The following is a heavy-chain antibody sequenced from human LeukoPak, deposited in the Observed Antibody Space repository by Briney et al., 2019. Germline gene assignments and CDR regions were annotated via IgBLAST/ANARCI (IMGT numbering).Heavy chain of an antibody. CDR2: ISGSGGGT. J-gene: IGHJ4*02. CDR3: ARVDILVVPAAINYFDY. CDR1: GFTFSSYA. Sequence: GGSLRLSCAASGFTFSSYAMSWVRQAPGKGLEWVSAISGSGGGTYYAGSVKGRFTISRDNPKNTLYLQMNSLRAEDTAVYYCARVDILVVPAAINYFDYWGQGTLVTVSS. V-gene: IGHV3-23*01. D-gene: IGHD2-2*01.